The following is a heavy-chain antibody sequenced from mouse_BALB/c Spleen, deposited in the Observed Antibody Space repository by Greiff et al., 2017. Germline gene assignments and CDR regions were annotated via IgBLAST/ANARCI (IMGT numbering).Heavy chain of an antibody. D-gene: IGHD1-1*01. Sequence: EVKVVESGGGLVQPGGSLRLSCATSGFTFTDYYMSWVRQPPGKALEWLGFIRNKANGYTTEYSASVKGRFTISRDNSQSILYLQMNTLRAEDSATYYCARGYGSSYEFAYWGQGTLVTVSA. CDR3: ARGYGSSYEFAY. J-gene: IGHJ3*01. CDR2: IRNKANGYTT. CDR1: GFTFTDYY. V-gene: IGHV7-3*02.